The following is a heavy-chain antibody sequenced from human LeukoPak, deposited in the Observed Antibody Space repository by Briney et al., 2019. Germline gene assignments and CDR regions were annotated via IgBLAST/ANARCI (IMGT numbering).Heavy chain of an antibody. CDR2: INQDGSEK. Sequence: PGGSLRLSCVASGFTFSSYWMNWVRQAPGKGLEWVANINQDGSEKYYVDSVKGRFTISRDNAKNSLYLQMNSLRAEDMAVYYCARGGFRFFAHWGQGTLVTVSS. V-gene: IGHV3-7*04. CDR3: ARGGFRFFAH. CDR1: GFTFSSYW. J-gene: IGHJ5*02. D-gene: IGHD3-22*01.